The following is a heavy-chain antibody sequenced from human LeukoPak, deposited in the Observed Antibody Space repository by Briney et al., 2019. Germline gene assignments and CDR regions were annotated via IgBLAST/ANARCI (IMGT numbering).Heavy chain of an antibody. CDR3: ASYSSSEYFDY. V-gene: IGHV1-69*04. J-gene: IGHJ4*02. Sequence: SVKVSCKASAATFSSYAISWVRQAPGQGLGWMGRIIPILGIANYAQKFQGRVTITADKSTSTAYMELSNLRSEDTAVYYCASYSSSEYFDYWGQGTLVTVSS. CDR1: AATFSSYA. CDR2: IIPILGIA. D-gene: IGHD6-13*01.